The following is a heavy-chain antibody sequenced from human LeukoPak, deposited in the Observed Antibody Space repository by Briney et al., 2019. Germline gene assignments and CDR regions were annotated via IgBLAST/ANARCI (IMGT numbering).Heavy chain of an antibody. CDR1: VYTYTDYY. CDR3: ARDEIARLGSGVDY. J-gene: IGHJ4*02. Sequence: GSVKVSRKASVYTYTDYYLHWVRQAPGQGLEWMGWINPKSGGTNYAQQFQGRVTMTRDTSIKTAYMELNRLRSDDTAVYYCARDEIARLGSGVDYWGQGTLVTVSS. V-gene: IGHV1-2*02. CDR2: INPKSGGT. D-gene: IGHD3-3*01.